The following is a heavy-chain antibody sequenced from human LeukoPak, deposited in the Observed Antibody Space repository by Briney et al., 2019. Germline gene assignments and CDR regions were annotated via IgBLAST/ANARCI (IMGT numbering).Heavy chain of an antibody. V-gene: IGHV1-2*02. CDR2: INPNSGGT. CDR1: GYTFTSYD. D-gene: IGHD2-8*01. Sequence: EASVKVSCKASGYTFTSYDINWVRQATGQGLEWMGWINPNSGGTNYAQKFQGRVTMTRDTSISTAYMELSRLRSDDTAVYYCARDVSVYGLYGMDVWGQGTTVTVSS. J-gene: IGHJ6*02. CDR3: ARDVSVYGLYGMDV.